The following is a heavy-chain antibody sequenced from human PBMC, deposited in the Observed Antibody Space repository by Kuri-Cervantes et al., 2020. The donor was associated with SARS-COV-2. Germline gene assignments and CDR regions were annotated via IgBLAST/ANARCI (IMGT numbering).Heavy chain of an antibody. CDR2: IKEDGAER. D-gene: IGHD3-10*01. V-gene: IGHV3-7*03. Sequence: SCATSGFTFSAYSMNWVRQAPGKGLEWVANIKEDGAERCYVDSVKGRFTISRDNAKNSLSLQMNNLRAEDTAVYYCAREGSGSGDAFDIWGQGTMVTVSS. CDR3: AREGSGSGDAFDI. J-gene: IGHJ3*02. CDR1: GFTFSAYS.